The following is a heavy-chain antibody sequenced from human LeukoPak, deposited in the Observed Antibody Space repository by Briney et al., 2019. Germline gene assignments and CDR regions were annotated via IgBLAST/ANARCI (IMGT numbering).Heavy chain of an antibody. CDR3: ARLCAVGATYEGVLDAFDI. V-gene: IGHV4-59*08. CDR2: IYYSGST. Sequence: PSETLSLTCTVSGGSISSYYWSWIRQPPGKGLEWIGYIYYSGSTNYNPSLRSRVTISVDTSKNQFSLKLSSVTAADTAVYYCARLCAVGATYEGVLDAFDIWGQGTMVTVSS. CDR1: GGSISSYY. D-gene: IGHD1-26*01. J-gene: IGHJ3*02.